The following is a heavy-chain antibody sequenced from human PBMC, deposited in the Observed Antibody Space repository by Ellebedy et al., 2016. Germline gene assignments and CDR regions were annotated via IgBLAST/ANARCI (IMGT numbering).Heavy chain of an antibody. CDR1: GYSISSGFY. D-gene: IGHD1-26*01. Sequence: SETLSLTCNVSGYSISSGFYWAWIRQPPGKGLEWIGSIYYNGNTYDNPSLKSRLTMSIDTSKNQFSLTLSSVTAADAAVYFCARGVAGGYYADYWGQGTLVTVSS. V-gene: IGHV4-38-2*02. CDR2: IYYNGNT. CDR3: ARGVAGGYYADY. J-gene: IGHJ4*02.